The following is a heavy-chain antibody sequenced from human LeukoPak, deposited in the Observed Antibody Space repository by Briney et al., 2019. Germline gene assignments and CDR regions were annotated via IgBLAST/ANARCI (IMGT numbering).Heavy chain of an antibody. CDR2: IIPIFGTA. J-gene: IGHJ4*02. CDR3: ARDLGYCSSTSCYRSFDY. D-gene: IGHD2-2*03. CDR1: GGTFSSYA. Sequence: GASVKVSCKASGGTFSSYAISWVRQAPGQGLEWMGGIIPIFGTANYAQKFQGRVTITADESTSTAYMELSSLRSEDTGVYYCARDLGYCSSTSCYRSFDYWGQGTLVTVSS. V-gene: IGHV1-69*13.